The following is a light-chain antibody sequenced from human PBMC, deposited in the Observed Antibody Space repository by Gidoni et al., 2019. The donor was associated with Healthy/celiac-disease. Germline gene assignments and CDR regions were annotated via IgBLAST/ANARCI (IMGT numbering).Light chain of an antibody. V-gene: IGKV1-9*01. CDR1: QGISSF. CDR2: AAS. Sequence: DIQLTQSPSFLSASVGDRVTITCRASQGISSFLAWYQQKPGKAPKLLIYAASTLQSGVPSRFSGSESGAEFTLTISSLQPEDFATFYCQQLNSYPLTFXGXTKVEIK. CDR3: QQLNSYPLT. J-gene: IGKJ4*01.